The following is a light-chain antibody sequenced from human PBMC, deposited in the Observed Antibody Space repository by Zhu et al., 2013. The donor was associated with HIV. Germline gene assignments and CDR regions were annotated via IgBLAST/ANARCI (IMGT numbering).Light chain of an antibody. Sequence: QFALTQPASVSGSPGQSITISCTGASSDIGGYNYVSWYQQHPGKAPKLMIYAVSNRPSGVSNRFSGSKSGNTASLTISGLQAEDEADYYCSSYTSSSTLVFGGGTKLTVL. CDR2: AVS. V-gene: IGLV2-14*01. CDR3: SSYTSSSTLV. J-gene: IGLJ2*01. CDR1: SSDIGGYNY.